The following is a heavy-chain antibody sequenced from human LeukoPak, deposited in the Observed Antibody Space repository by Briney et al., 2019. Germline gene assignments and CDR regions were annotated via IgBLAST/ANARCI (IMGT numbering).Heavy chain of an antibody. D-gene: IGHD2-2*01. Sequence: SQTLSLTCTVSGDSISSGRYYWSWIRQPAGKGLEWIGRIYTSGSTNYNPSLESRVTMSVDTSKNQFSLKLTSVTAADTAVYYCAREYCSSSSCFHYSYYYFMDVWGKGTKVTVSS. CDR1: GDSISSGRYY. CDR2: IYTSGST. J-gene: IGHJ6*04. V-gene: IGHV4-61*02. CDR3: AREYCSSSSCFHYSYYYFMDV.